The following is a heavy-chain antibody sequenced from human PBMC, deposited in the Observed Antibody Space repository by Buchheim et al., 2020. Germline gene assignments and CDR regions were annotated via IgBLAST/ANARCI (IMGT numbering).Heavy chain of an antibody. J-gene: IGHJ4*02. Sequence: QVQLVESGGGVVQPGRSLRLSCAASGFTFSSYGMHWVRQAPGKGLEWVAVIWYDGSNKYYADSVKGRFTISRDNSKNTLYLQMNSLRAEDTAVYYCARDVFSRAIFGVAGYWGQGTL. D-gene: IGHD3-3*01. CDR2: IWYDGSNK. CDR1: GFTFSSYG. CDR3: ARDVFSRAIFGVAGY. V-gene: IGHV3-33*01.